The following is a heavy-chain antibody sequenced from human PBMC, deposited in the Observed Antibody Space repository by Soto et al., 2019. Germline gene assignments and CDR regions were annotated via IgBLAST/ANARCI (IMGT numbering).Heavy chain of an antibody. V-gene: IGHV1-69*13. CDR3: ARDLIDGQLARFNARESFDY. D-gene: IGHD6-6*01. J-gene: IGHJ4*02. CDR1: GGTFSSYA. Sequence: ASVKVSCKASGGTFSSYAISWVRQAPGQGLEWMGGIIPIFGTANYAQKFQGRVTITADESTSTAYMELSSLRSEDTAVYYCARDLIDGQLARFNARESFDYWGQGTLVTVSS. CDR2: IIPIFGTA.